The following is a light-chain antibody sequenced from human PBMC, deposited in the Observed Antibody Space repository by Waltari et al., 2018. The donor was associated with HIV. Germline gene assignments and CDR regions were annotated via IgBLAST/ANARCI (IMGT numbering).Light chain of an antibody. Sequence: DIQMTQSPSSLSASVGDRVTITCLASQSISSYLNWYQQKPGKAPKVLIYAASSLQSGVPSRFSGSGSGTDFTLTISSLQPEDFATYYCQQSYSTPRTFGQGTKVEIK. J-gene: IGKJ1*01. CDR3: QQSYSTPRT. CDR1: QSISSY. CDR2: AAS. V-gene: IGKV1-39*01.